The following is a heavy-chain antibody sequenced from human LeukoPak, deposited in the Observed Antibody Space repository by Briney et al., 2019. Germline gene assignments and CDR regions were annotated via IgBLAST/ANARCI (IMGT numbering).Heavy chain of an antibody. V-gene: IGHV3-30-3*01. J-gene: IGHJ4*02. CDR3: AREAYDQGFDY. CDR2: ISYDGSNK. D-gene: IGHD3-22*01. Sequence: GGSLRLSCAASGFTFSSYAMHWVRQAPGKGLEWVAVISYDGSNKYYADSVKGRFTISRDNSKNTLYLQMNSLRAEDTAVYYCAREAYDQGFDYWAREPWSPSPQ. CDR1: GFTFSSYA.